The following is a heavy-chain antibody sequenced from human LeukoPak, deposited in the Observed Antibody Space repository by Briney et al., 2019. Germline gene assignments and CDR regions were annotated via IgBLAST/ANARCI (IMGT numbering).Heavy chain of an antibody. CDR1: GYTFTSYD. CDR2: MNPNSGNT. V-gene: IGHV1-8*01. J-gene: IGHJ6*02. D-gene: IGHD6-13*01. CDR3: ARGLTYSSSWYGYHYYGMDV. Sequence: ASVKVSCKASGYTFTSYDINWVRQATGQGLEWMGWMNPNSGNTGYAQKFQGRVTMTRNTSISTAYMELSSLRSEDTAVYYCARGLTYSSSWYGYHYYGMDVWGQGTTVTVSS.